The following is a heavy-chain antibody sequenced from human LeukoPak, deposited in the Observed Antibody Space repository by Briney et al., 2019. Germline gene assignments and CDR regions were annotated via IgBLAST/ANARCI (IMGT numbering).Heavy chain of an antibody. CDR2: IYYSGST. Sequence: PSETLSLTCTVSGGSISSYYWSWIRQPPGKGLEWIGYIYYSGSTNYNPSLKSRVTISVDTSKNQFSLKLSSVTAADTAVYYCARDGGGATTQFDYWGPGTLVTVSS. V-gene: IGHV4-59*12. CDR1: GGSISSYY. CDR3: ARDGGGATTQFDY. D-gene: IGHD5-12*01. J-gene: IGHJ4*02.